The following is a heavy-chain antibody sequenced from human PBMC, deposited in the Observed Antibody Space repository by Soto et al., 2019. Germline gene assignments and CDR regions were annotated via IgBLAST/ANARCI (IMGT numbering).Heavy chain of an antibody. D-gene: IGHD2-21*01. J-gene: IGHJ6*02. V-gene: IGHV3-48*02. CDR2: ISSSGSTI. CDR3: ARVRVMSEIYGMDV. CDR1: GFTFTTYS. Sequence: QSGGSLRLSCAASGFTFTTYSMNWVRQAPGRGLEWVSYISSSGSTIYYADSVRGRFTISRDTAKNSLFLQMNSLRDEDTAVYYCARVRVMSEIYGMDVWGQGTTVTVSS.